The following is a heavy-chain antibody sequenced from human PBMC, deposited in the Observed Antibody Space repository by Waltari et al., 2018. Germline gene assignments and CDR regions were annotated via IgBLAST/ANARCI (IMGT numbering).Heavy chain of an antibody. V-gene: IGHV3-30*18. CDR1: GFTFRSYG. J-gene: IGHJ3*02. CDR3: AKDPDAFDI. Sequence: QVQLVESGGGVVQPGRSLRLSCAASGFTFRSYGMHWVRQAPGKGLEWVAVIWYDGSNKYYADSVKGRFTISRDNSKNTLYLQMNSLRAEDTAMYYCAKDPDAFDIWGQGTMVTVSS. CDR2: IWYDGSNK.